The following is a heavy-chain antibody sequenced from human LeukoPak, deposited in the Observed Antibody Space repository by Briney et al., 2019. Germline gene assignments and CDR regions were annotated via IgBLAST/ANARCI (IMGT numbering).Heavy chain of an antibody. Sequence: GGSLRLSCAASGFTFSRHPMNWVRQAPGKGLEWVGFIRGKSYGETTEYAASVKDRFSISRDDSKSVAYLQMNNLKIEDTAVYYCAALTPGVVIAVPFDPWGQGTLVAVSS. D-gene: IGHD2-15*01. CDR3: AALTPGVVIAVPFDP. V-gene: IGHV3-49*04. J-gene: IGHJ5*02. CDR2: IRGKSYGETT. CDR1: GFTFSRHP.